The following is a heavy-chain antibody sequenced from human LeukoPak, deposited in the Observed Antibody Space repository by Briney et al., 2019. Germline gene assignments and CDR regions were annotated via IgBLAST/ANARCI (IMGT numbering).Heavy chain of an antibody. D-gene: IGHD1-14*01. J-gene: IGHJ5*02. CDR1: GGSFSDYY. CDR2: INHSGSA. CDR3: ARERASNNHNNWLGL. Sequence: PSKTLSLSCAVYGGSFSDYYWTWIRQPPGKGLECIGDINHSGSANYNPSLKSRVTISVDRSRNQFYLRLSPVTVADTALYYCARERASNNHNNWLGLWGQGTLVTVSS. V-gene: IGHV4-34*01.